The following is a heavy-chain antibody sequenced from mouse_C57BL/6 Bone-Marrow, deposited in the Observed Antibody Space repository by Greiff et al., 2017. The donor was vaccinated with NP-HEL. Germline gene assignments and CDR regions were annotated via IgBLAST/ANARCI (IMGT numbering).Heavy chain of an antibody. CDR2: IDTENGDT. Sequence: VQLQQSGAELVRPGASVKLSCTASGLNIKDDYMHWVKQRPEQGLEWIGWIDTENGDTEYASKFQGKATITADTSSNTAYLQLSSLTSEDTAVYYCTTVVASYYAMDYWGQGTSVTVSS. V-gene: IGHV14-4*01. J-gene: IGHJ4*01. CDR3: TTVVASYYAMDY. CDR1: GLNIKDDY. D-gene: IGHD1-1*01.